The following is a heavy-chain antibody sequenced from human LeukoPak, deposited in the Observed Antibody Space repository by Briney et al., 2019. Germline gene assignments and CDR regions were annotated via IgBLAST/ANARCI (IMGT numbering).Heavy chain of an antibody. D-gene: IGHD3-9*01. CDR3: ARGVRYFDWLLLGGRNWFDP. CDR2: INHSRST. CDR1: GGSFSGYY. J-gene: IGHJ5*02. Sequence: SETLSLTCAVYGGSFSGYYWSWICQPPGRGLEWIGEINHSRSTNYNPSLKSRVTISVDTSKNQFSLKLSSVTAADTAVYYCARGVRYFDWLLLGGRNWFDPWGQGTLVTVSS. V-gene: IGHV4-34*01.